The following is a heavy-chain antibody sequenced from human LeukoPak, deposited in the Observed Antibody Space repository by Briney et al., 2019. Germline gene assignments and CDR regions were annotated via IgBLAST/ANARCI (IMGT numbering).Heavy chain of an antibody. CDR2: IHQDGNEK. CDR1: GFTFSTYW. J-gene: IGHJ4*02. Sequence: AGGSLRLSCAASGFTFSTYWMSWVRQAPGKGLEWVTNIHQDGNEKYYMDSVKGRFTISRDNAKNSLYLQMNSLRVEDTAVYYCARGDDFSGDYWSQGTLVTVST. CDR3: ARGDDFSGDY. V-gene: IGHV3-7*04. D-gene: IGHD3/OR15-3a*01.